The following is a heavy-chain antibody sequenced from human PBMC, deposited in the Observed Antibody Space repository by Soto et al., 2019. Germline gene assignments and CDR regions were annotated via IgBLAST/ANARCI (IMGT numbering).Heavy chain of an antibody. CDR2: IYYSGST. V-gene: IGHV4-31*03. CDR3: ARESKYDTSGYPPWFAP. CDR1: VASISSGGYY. J-gene: IGHJ5*02. D-gene: IGHD3-22*01. Sequence: QVQLQESGPGLVKPSQTMSLTCTVSVASISSGGYYWSWIRQHPGEGLEWIGYIYYSGSTSYNPSPHSRVTISVDTPKNQFSLNLCSVTDADTAVYYCARESKYDTSGYPPWFAPWGKGTLVTVSS.